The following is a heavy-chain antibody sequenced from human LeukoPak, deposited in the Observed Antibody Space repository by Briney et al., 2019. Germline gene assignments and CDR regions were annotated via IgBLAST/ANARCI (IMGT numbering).Heavy chain of an antibody. CDR3: ARSRSGTYYNADV. CDR2: INWNGGST. Sequence: GGSLRLSCAASGFTFDDYGMSWVRQAPGKGLEWVSGINWNGGSTGYADSVKGRFTISRDNSLYLQMNSLRAEDTAVYYCARSRSGTYYNADVWGKGTTVTISS. CDR1: GFTFDDYG. V-gene: IGHV3-20*04. J-gene: IGHJ6*04. D-gene: IGHD3-10*01.